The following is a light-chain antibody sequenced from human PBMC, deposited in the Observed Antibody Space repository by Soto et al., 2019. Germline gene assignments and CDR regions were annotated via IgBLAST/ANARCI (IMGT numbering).Light chain of an antibody. V-gene: IGKV1-5*01. CDR2: DAS. J-gene: IGKJ1*01. Sequence: DIQMTQSPSTLSASVGDRVTITCRASQSVDTWLAWYQQKPGKAPKLLIFDASSLESGVPSRFSGSGSGTEFTLTISGLQPDDFATYHCQQYNSFWTFGQGTKVEIK. CDR3: QQYNSFWT. CDR1: QSVDTW.